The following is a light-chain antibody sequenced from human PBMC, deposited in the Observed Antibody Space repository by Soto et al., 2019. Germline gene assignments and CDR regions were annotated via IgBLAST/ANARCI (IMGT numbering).Light chain of an antibody. CDR3: FSYAGNYIYV. V-gene: IGLV2-11*01. J-gene: IGLJ1*01. CDR1: SSDVGAYNA. CDR2: DVT. Sequence: QSVLTQPRSVSGSPGQSVTISCTGTSSDVGAYNAVSWYQQNPGKAPKFMIYDVTKRPSGVPDRSSGSKSGNTASLTISGLQAEDEADYYCFSYAGNYIYVFGTGTKVTV.